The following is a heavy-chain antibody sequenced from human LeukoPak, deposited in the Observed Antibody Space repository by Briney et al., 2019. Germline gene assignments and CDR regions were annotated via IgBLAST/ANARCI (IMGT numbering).Heavy chain of an antibody. J-gene: IGHJ5*02. CDR3: AREPLGYQLLYNWFDP. CDR1: GYTFTSYY. V-gene: IGHV1-46*01. Sequence: ASVKVSCKASGYTFTSYYMHWVRQAPGQGLEWMGIINPSGGSTSYAQKFQGRVTMTRDTSTSTVYMELSSLRSEDTAVYYCAREPLGYQLLYNWFDPWRQGTLVTISS. D-gene: IGHD2-2*01. CDR2: INPSGGST.